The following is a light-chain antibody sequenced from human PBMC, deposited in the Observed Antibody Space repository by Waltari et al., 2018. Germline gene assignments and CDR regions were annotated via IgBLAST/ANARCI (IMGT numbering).Light chain of an antibody. CDR1: ESTGRY. J-gene: IGKJ1*01. Sequence: DIQMTQDPSSLSVSIRDRVTITCRASESTGRYLSWYQQKSGRAPKLLISFASSLESGVPSRCSGTGSGTDFTLTINSLQPEDIGTYYCQQASRGPLTFGQGT. V-gene: IGKV1-39*01. CDR2: FAS. CDR3: QQASRGPLT.